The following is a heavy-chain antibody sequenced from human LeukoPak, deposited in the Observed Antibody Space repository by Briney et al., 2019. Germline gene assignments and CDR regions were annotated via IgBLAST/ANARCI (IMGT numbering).Heavy chain of an antibody. D-gene: IGHD2-21*02. CDR2: ISDDSTYT. CDR1: GFTFSDRC. CDR3: ARDMTALDY. V-gene: IGHV3-11*06. J-gene: IGHJ4*02. Sequence: GGSLRLSCVASGFTFSDRCMTWIRQAPGKGLEWVARISDDSTYTNYADSVKGRFSISRDNAKKSLYLQMDSLRAEDTAVYYCARDMTALDYWGPGTLVTVSS.